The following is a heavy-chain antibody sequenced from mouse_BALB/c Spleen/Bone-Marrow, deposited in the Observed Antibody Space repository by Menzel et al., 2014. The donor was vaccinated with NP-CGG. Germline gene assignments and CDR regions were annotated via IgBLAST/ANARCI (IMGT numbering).Heavy chain of an antibody. Sequence: VQKQQSEAGLVKPGASVKLSCTASGLNINDTYMHWVKQNPEQALDRIGRIDHANCYTKYDPKFQGKATITADTFSNTAYLQLSSLTSEDTVVYYCARWEYYAMDYWGQGTSVTVSS. V-gene: IGHV14-3*02. CDR3: ARWEYYAMDY. CDR2: IDHANCYT. CDR1: GLNINDTY. D-gene: IGHD4-1*01. J-gene: IGHJ4*01.